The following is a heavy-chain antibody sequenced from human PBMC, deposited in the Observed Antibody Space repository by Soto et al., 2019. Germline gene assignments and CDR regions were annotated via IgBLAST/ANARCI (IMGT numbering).Heavy chain of an antibody. CDR3: SIRVTPTGFDY. D-gene: IGHD2-21*02. V-gene: IGHV4-38-2*01. CDR2: IHHSGNT. J-gene: IGHJ4*02. Sequence: PSETLSLTCVVSGYSISSGYYWVFIRQPPGKGLEWIGSIHHSGNTYYTPSLKSRVTISVDTSKNHFSLKLRSVTAADTAVYSCSIRVTPTGFDYWGQGTLVTVSS. CDR1: GYSISSGYY.